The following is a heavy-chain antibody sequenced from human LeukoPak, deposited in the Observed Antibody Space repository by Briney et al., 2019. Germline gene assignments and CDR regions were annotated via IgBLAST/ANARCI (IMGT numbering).Heavy chain of an antibody. V-gene: IGHV3-66*01. J-gene: IGHJ4*02. CDR2: IYSGGST. CDR3: ARGGDEVVISSYYFDY. Sequence: GGSLRLSCAASGFTVSSNYMSWVRQAPGKGLEWVSVIYSGGSTYYADSVKGRLTISRDNSKNTLYLQMNSLRAEDTAVYYCARGGDEVVISSYYFDYWGQGTLVTVSS. D-gene: IGHD3-22*01. CDR1: GFTVSSNY.